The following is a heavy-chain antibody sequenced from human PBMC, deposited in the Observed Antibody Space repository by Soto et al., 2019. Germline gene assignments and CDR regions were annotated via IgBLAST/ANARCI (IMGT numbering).Heavy chain of an antibody. CDR2: ISYDGSNK. J-gene: IGHJ6*02. Sequence: HPGGSLRLSCAASGFTFSSYAMHWVRQAPGKGLEWVAVISYDGSNKYYADSVKGRFTISRDNSKNTLYLQMNSLRAEDTAVYYCARLSITIFGVVIRTPRMDVWGQGTTVTVSS. CDR1: GFTFSSYA. CDR3: ARLSITIFGVVIRTPRMDV. V-gene: IGHV3-30-3*01. D-gene: IGHD3-3*01.